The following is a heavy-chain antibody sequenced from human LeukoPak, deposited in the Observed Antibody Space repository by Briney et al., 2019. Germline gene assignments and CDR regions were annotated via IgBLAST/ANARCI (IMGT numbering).Heavy chain of an antibody. CDR2: IRYDGSNK. CDR1: GFTFSSYG. V-gene: IGHV3-30*02. Sequence: GGSLRLSCAASGFTFSSYGMHRDRQAPGTGLEWVAFIRYDGSNKYYADSVKGRFTISRDNSKNTLYLQMNSLRAEDTAVYYCAHYGDYCRWGQGTLLTVSS. D-gene: IGHD4-17*01. CDR3: AHYGDYCR. J-gene: IGHJ4*02.